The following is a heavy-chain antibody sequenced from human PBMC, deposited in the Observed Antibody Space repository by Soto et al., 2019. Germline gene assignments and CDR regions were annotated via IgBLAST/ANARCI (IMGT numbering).Heavy chain of an antibody. J-gene: IGHJ5*02. V-gene: IGHV4-39*07. Sequence: PSETLSLTCTVSGGSISSGSYYWDWIRQPPGKGLEWIGNVYYSGSTNYNPSLESRVTISVDTSKNQFSLKLTSVTAADTAVYYCARSVFSWGQGTLVTVSS. D-gene: IGHD3-10*02. CDR2: VYYSGST. CDR3: ARSVFS. CDR1: GGSISSGSYY.